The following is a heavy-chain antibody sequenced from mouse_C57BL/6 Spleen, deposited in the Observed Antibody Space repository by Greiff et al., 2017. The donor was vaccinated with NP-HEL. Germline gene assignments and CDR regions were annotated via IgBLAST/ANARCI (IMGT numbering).Heavy chain of an antibody. CDR3: ARGGIYYDYDGGDYYAMDY. CDR1: GYTFTSYW. Sequence: QVQLKQPGAELVRPGSSVKLSCKASGYTFTSYWMHWVKQRPIQGLEWIGNIDPSDSETHYNQKFKDKATLTVDKSSSTAYMQLSSLTSEDSAVYYCARGGIYYDYDGGDYYAMDYWGQGTSVTVSS. CDR2: IDPSDSET. J-gene: IGHJ4*01. V-gene: IGHV1-52*01. D-gene: IGHD2-4*01.